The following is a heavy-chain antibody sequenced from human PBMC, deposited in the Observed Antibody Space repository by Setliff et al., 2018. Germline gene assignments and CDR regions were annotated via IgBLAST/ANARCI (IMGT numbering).Heavy chain of an antibody. D-gene: IGHD2-21*01. Sequence: KTSETLSLTCTVSGDSISSSRYYWAWIRQPPGKGLEWIGNIYYSGTTYSNPSLKSRVTMSVDKSKNQFSLKLTSVTAADTAVYYCARGLEGEDYFYYMDVWGKGNTVTVSS. CDR1: GDSISSSRYY. J-gene: IGHJ6*03. CDR2: IYYSGTT. CDR3: ARGLEGEDYFYYMDV. V-gene: IGHV4-39*07.